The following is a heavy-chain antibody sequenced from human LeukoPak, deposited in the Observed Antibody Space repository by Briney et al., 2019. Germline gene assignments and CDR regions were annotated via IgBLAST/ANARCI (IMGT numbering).Heavy chain of an antibody. D-gene: IGHD6-19*01. J-gene: IGHJ4*02. Sequence: GASVKVSCKASGYNFISYDINWVRQAPGQGLEWMGRINPNSGGTNYAQKFQGRVTMTRDTSISTAYMELSRLRSDDTAVYYCARLAGIAVAGIDYWGQGTLVTVSS. CDR3: ARLAGIAVAGIDY. CDR1: GYNFISYD. CDR2: INPNSGGT. V-gene: IGHV1-2*06.